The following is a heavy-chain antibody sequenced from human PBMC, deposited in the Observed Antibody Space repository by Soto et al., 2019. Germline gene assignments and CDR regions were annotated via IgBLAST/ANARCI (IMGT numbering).Heavy chain of an antibody. CDR1: GYTFTSYG. Sequence: QVQLVQSGAEVKKPGASVKVSCKASGYTFTSYGISWGRQAPGQGLEWMGWISAYNGNTNYAQKLQGRVTMTTDTSTSTAYMELRSLRSDDTAVYYCARARYNWNYGAYNWFDPWGQGTLVTVSS. J-gene: IGHJ5*02. CDR3: ARARYNWNYGAYNWFDP. D-gene: IGHD1-7*01. V-gene: IGHV1-18*01. CDR2: ISAYNGNT.